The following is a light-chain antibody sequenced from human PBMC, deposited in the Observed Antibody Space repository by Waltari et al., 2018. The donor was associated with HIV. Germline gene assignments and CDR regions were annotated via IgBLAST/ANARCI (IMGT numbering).Light chain of an antibody. CDR3: SSFSSGNSLEV. CDR1: SSDVGGFNY. Sequence: ALTQPASVSGSPGQTVTISCSGTSSDVGGFNYVSWYQQHPGKSPKHMIYEVNNRPSRISSRFSGSKSGNTAYLTISWLQAEDEADYYCSSFSSGNSLEVFGTGTKVTFL. CDR2: EVN. J-gene: IGLJ1*01. V-gene: IGLV2-14*01.